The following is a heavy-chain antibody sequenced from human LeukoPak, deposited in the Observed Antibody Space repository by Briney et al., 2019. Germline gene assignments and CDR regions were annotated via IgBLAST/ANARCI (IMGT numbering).Heavy chain of an antibody. CDR3: ARRDIVTWYFDY. Sequence: PSETLSLTCAVSGYSISSGYYWGWIRQPPGKGLEGIGSISHSGSTYYNPSLKSRVTISVDTSRNQFSLKLSSVTAADTAVYYCARRDIVTWYFDYWGQGTLVTVSS. D-gene: IGHD2-15*01. CDR1: GYSISSGYY. J-gene: IGHJ4*02. V-gene: IGHV4-38-2*01. CDR2: ISHSGST.